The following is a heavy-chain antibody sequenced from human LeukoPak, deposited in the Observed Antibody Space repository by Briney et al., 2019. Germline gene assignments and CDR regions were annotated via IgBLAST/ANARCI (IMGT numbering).Heavy chain of an antibody. Sequence: PSETLSLTCTVSGVSVSSTSYHWAWIRQPPKKGLEWIGSIYYSGSTYYNPSLKSRVTISVDTSKNQFSLKLSSVTAADTAVYYCARVRHFDWLPDAFDIWGQGTMVTVSS. D-gene: IGHD3-9*01. V-gene: IGHV4-39*07. CDR1: GVSVSSTSYH. CDR3: ARVRHFDWLPDAFDI. J-gene: IGHJ3*02. CDR2: IYYSGST.